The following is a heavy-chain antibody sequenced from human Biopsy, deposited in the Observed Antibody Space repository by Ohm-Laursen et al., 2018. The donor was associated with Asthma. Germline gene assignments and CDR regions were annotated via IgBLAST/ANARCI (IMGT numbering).Heavy chain of an antibody. CDR1: GFTFSHYN. J-gene: IGHJ4*02. Sequence: SLRLSCAASGFTFSHYNMNWVRQAPGKGLEWVSSITDTSRYIKYADSVKGRFTISRDNSKNTLYLQMHSLKIEDTAVYFCARQVKSTVFGVSYKKFDFWGQGTLVAVSS. CDR3: ARQVKSTVFGVSYKKFDF. D-gene: IGHD3-3*01. CDR2: ITDTSRYI. V-gene: IGHV3-21*01.